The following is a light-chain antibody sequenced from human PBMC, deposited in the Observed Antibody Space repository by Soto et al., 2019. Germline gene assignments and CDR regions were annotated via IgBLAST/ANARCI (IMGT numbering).Light chain of an antibody. CDR1: QSVSSSY. CDR2: GAS. CDR3: QQYGSS. J-gene: IGKJ3*01. Sequence: EIVLTQSPGTLSLSPGERATLSCRASQSVSSSYLAWYQQKPGQAPRLLIYGASSRATGIPDRFSGSGSGTDFTLTISRLEPEDFAGYYCQQYGSSFGPGTKLDIK. V-gene: IGKV3-20*01.